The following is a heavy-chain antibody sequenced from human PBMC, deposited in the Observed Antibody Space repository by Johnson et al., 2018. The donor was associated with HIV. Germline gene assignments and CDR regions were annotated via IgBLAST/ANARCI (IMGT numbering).Heavy chain of an antibody. D-gene: IGHD4-17*01. Sequence: VKLVESGGGLVQPGGSLRLSCAASGFTFSSYWMSWVRQAPGKGLEWVANIKQDGSEKYYVDSVKGRFTISRDNAKKSLYLQMNSLRAEDTALYYCAKADVGDYGDYVNAFDIWGQGTMVTVSS. CDR2: IKQDGSEK. V-gene: IGHV3-7*03. J-gene: IGHJ3*02. CDR1: GFTFSSYW. CDR3: AKADVGDYGDYVNAFDI.